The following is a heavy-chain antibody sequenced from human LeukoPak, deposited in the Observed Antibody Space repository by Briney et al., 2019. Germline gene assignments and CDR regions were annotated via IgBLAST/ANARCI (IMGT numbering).Heavy chain of an antibody. V-gene: IGHV4-59*01. CDR1: GGSISSYY. D-gene: IGHD2-21*01. CDR2: IYYSGST. Sequence: SETLSLTCTVSGGSISSYYWSWIRQPPGKGLEWIGYIYYSGSTNYNPSLKSRVTISVDTSKNQFSLQLSSVTAADTAVYYCARDQIPRWYFDLWGRGTLVTVSS. CDR3: ARDQIPRWYFDL. J-gene: IGHJ2*01.